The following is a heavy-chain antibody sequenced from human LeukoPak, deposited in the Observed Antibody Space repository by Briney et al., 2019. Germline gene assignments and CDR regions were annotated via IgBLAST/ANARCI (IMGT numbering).Heavy chain of an antibody. Sequence: PGGSLRLSCTASGFTFSSHWMSWVRQAPGKGPEWVANINQDGSEKYYVDSVKGRFTISRDNAKNSLYLQMNSLRAEDTAIYYCARDHVVDGLVFDYWGQGALVTVSS. CDR1: GFTFSSHW. CDR3: ARDHVVDGLVFDY. V-gene: IGHV3-7*01. D-gene: IGHD2-15*01. CDR2: INQDGSEK. J-gene: IGHJ4*02.